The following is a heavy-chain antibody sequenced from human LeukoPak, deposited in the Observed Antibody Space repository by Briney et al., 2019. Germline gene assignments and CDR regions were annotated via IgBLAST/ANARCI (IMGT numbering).Heavy chain of an antibody. Sequence: SETLSLTCAVYGVSFSGYYWSWIRQPPGKGLEWIVEINHSGSTNYNPSLKSRVTISVDTSKNQFSLKLSSVTAANTAVYYCARVLYSSSWYYFDYWGQGTLVTVSS. CDR1: GVSFSGYY. V-gene: IGHV4-34*01. CDR3: ARVLYSSSWYYFDY. J-gene: IGHJ4*02. CDR2: INHSGST. D-gene: IGHD6-13*01.